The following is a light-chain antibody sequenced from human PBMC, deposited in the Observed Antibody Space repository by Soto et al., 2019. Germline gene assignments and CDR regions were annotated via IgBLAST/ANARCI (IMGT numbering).Light chain of an antibody. V-gene: IGKV3-20*01. J-gene: IGKJ5*01. CDR3: QQHVSSLIP. CDR2: GAS. Sequence: EIVLTQSPATFSLTTGERATLPCRASQSVSSNLAWYQQKPGQDPRLLIYGASSRATGIPDRFSGSGSGTDFTLTISRLEPEDFAVYYCQQHVSSLIPFGQGTRLEIK. CDR1: QSVSSN.